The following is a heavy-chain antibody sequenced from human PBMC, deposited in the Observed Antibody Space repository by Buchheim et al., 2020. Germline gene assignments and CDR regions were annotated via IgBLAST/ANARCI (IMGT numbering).Heavy chain of an antibody. V-gene: IGHV3-74*02. CDR3: THSGYDKGFYYYYGMDV. J-gene: IGHJ6*02. CDR2: INSDGSST. CDR1: GFTFSSYG. D-gene: IGHD5-12*01. Sequence: VQLVESGGGVVQPGRSLRLSCAASGFTFSSYGMHWVRQAPGKGLEWVSRINSDGSSTSYADSVKGRFTISRDNAKNTLSLQMNSLRAEDTAVYYCTHSGYDKGFYYYYGMDVWGQGTT.